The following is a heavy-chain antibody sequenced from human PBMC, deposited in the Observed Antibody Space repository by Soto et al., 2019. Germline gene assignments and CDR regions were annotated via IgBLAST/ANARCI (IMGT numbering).Heavy chain of an antibody. CDR3: ARGLSEGGLHLGELV. J-gene: IGHJ4*02. CDR2: INHSGST. D-gene: IGHD3-16*01. CDR1: GGSFSGYY. Sequence: QVQLQQWGAGLLKPSETLSLTCAVYGGSFSGYYWSWIRQPPGKGLEWIGEINHSGSTNYNPSLKSRVTISVDTSKIQFALKLSSVTAADTAVYYCARGLSEGGLHLGELVWGQGTLVTVSS. V-gene: IGHV4-34*01.